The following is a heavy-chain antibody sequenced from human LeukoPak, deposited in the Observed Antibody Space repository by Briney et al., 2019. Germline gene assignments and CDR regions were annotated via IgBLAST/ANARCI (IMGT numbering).Heavy chain of an antibody. CDR1: GSTFSSYA. CDR2: ISGSGGST. V-gene: IGHV3-23*01. J-gene: IGHJ4*02. D-gene: IGHD3-22*01. CDR3: AKGYTMIVVVIPYYFDY. Sequence: GWSLRLSCAASGSTFSSYAMSWVRQAPGKGLEWVSAISGSGGSTYYADSVKGRFTISRDNSKNTLYLQMNSLRAEDTAVYYCAKGYTMIVVVIPYYFDYWGQGTLVTVSS.